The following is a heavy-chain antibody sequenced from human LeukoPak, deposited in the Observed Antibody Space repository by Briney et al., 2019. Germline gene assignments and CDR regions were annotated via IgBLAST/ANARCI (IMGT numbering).Heavy chain of an antibody. V-gene: IGHV3-33*01. CDR1: GFTFSSYG. J-gene: IGHJ4*02. D-gene: IGHD4-23*01. CDR2: IWDDGSNK. CDR3: ARPPPSTVVTPVWFDY. Sequence: PGGSLRLSCAASGFTFSSYGMHWVRQAPGKGLEGVAVIWDDGSNKYYADSVKGRFTISRDNSKNTLYLQMNSLRAEDTAVYYCARPPPSTVVTPVWFDYWGQGTLVTVSS.